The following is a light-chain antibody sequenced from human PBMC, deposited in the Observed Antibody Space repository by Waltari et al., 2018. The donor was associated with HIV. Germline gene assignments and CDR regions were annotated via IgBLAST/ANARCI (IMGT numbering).Light chain of an antibody. J-gene: IGLJ2*01. CDR1: SSDVVGYDY. V-gene: IGLV2-8*01. Sequence: QSALTQPPSASGPPGQSVTISCTATSSDVVGYDYVSWSQQHPGKAPKLMIYEVSKRPSGVPDRFSGSKSGNTASLTVSGLQAEDEADYYCSSYAGSSIVVFGGGTNLTVL. CDR2: EVS. CDR3: SSYAGSSIVV.